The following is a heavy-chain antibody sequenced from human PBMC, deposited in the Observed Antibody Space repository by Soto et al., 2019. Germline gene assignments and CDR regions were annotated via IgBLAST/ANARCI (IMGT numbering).Heavy chain of an antibody. J-gene: IGHJ6*02. V-gene: IGHV5-51*01. CDR3: ARQDYGDYHQTGPYYYYGMDV. CDR2: IYPGDSDT. CDR1: GYSFTSYW. D-gene: IGHD4-17*01. Sequence: PGEFLKISCKGSGYSFTSYWIGWVRQMPGKGLEWMGIIYPGDSDTRYSPSFQGQVTISADKSISTAYLQWSSLKASDTAMYYCARQDYGDYHQTGPYYYYGMDVWGQGTTVTVSS.